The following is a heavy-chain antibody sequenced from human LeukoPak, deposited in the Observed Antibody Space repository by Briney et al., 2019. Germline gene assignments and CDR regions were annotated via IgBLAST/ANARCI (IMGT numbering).Heavy chain of an antibody. CDR2: ISGTGGST. J-gene: IGHJ4*02. D-gene: IGHD6-19*01. CDR3: VNGGVAVARY. Sequence: GGSLRLSCSASGXTFSNYAMHWVRQAPGKGLEYVSAISGTGGSTYYADSVKGRFTISRDNSKNTLFLQMSSLRPEDTAVYYCVNGGVAVARYWGQGTLVTVSS. V-gene: IGHV3-64D*09. CDR1: GXTFSNYA.